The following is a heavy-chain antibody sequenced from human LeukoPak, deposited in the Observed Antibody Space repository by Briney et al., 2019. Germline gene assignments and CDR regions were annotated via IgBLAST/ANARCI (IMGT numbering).Heavy chain of an antibody. V-gene: IGHV3-30*04. D-gene: IGHD4-17*01. J-gene: IGHJ6*04. CDR2: ISHDGRNK. CDR3: ARVGYGDCGNGYYYGMDV. Sequence: PGGSLRLPCAASGFPFSSYAMHSLRQAPGTGLEWVALISHDGRNKYYADPVKIRLTISRDHSHNTLYLHMHRLRPQDTAVYYCARVGYGDCGNGYYYGMDVWGKGTTVTVSS. CDR1: GFPFSSYA.